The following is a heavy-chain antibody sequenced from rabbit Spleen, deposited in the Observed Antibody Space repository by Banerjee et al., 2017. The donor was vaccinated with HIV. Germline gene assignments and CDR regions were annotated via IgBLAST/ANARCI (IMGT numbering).Heavy chain of an antibody. CDR2: IDPVFGIA. CDR3: ARDLPEIVGWNFGF. CDR1: GFAFTTYYM. Sequence: QEQLKETGGGLVQPGGSLTLSCKASGFAFTTYYMSWVRQAPGKGLEWIGSIDPVFGIANYASWVNGRFTISRASSTTVFLQVTRLTVADTATYFCARDLPEIVGWNFGFWGPGTLVTVS. D-gene: IGHD1-1*01. V-gene: IGHV1S45*01. J-gene: IGHJ6*01.